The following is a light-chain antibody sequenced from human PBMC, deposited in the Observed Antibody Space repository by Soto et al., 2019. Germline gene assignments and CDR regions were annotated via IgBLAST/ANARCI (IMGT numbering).Light chain of an antibody. J-gene: IGKJ1*01. CDR3: QKYGSSGT. V-gene: IGKV3-20*01. CDR2: GAS. Sequence: EIVLTQSPGTLSLSPGERATLSCRASQSVSNNYLAWYQQKPGQAPRLLIYGASDMATGIPDRFSGSGSGTDFTLTISRLEPEDFAVYYCQKYGSSGTFGQGTKVDIK. CDR1: QSVSNNY.